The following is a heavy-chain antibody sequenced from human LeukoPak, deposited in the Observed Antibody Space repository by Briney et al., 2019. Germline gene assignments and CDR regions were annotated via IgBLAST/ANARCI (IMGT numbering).Heavy chain of an antibody. CDR3: AKTGSSGWYVEY. CDR2: IRYDGTTK. V-gene: IGHV3-30*02. CDR1: GFTFSSYG. J-gene: IGHJ4*02. D-gene: IGHD6-19*01. Sequence: PGGSLRLSCAASGFTFSSYGMHWVRQAPGKGLDWVAFIRYDGTTKYYADSVKGRFTISRDNSKNTLYLQMNSLRAEDTAVYYCAKTGSSGWYVEYWGQGTPVTVSS.